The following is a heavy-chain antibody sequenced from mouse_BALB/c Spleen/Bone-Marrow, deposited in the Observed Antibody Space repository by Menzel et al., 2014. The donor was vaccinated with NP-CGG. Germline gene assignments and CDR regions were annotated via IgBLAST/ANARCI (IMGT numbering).Heavy chain of an antibody. V-gene: IGHV2-5*01. CDR3: AKGGITTVWYFDV. J-gene: IGHJ1*01. CDR1: GFSLTRNG. D-gene: IGHD1-1*01. CDR2: IWRGGST. Sequence: QVHVKQSGPGLVQPSQSLSITCTVSGFSLTRNGVHWVRQSPGKGLEWLGVIWRGGSTDYNEAFMSRLSITKDNSKSQVFFKMNSLQGDDTAIYYCAKGGITTVWYFDVCGAGTTVTVSS.